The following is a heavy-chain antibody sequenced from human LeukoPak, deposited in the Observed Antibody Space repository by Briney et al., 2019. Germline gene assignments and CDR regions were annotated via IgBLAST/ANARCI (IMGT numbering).Heavy chain of an antibody. CDR2: IGGGGVST. CDR1: GFTFSSYA. V-gene: IGHV3-23*01. Sequence: GTSLRLSCAASGFTFSSYAMSWVRQAPGKGLEWVSAIGGGGVSTFYADSVKGRFTISRDNSKNTLFLQMDSLRAEDTAVYYCARDRSTTHFDYWGQGTLVTVSS. CDR3: ARDRSTTHFDY. J-gene: IGHJ4*02. D-gene: IGHD5/OR15-5a*01.